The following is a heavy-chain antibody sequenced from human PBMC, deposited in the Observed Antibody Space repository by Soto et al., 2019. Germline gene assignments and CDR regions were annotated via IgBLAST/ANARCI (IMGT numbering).Heavy chain of an antibody. CDR1: GFTVSSNS. D-gene: IGHD3-10*01. CDR2: IYSGGST. Sequence: EVQLVETGGGLIQPGGSLRLSCAASGFTVSSNSMSWVRQAPGKGLEWVSVIYSGGSTYYADSVKGRFTISRDKSKNTVYLQMNSLRAEDTAVYYCARDMGEGKDYYYGMDGWGQGTTVTVSS. CDR3: ARDMGEGKDYYYGMDG. J-gene: IGHJ6*02. V-gene: IGHV3-53*02.